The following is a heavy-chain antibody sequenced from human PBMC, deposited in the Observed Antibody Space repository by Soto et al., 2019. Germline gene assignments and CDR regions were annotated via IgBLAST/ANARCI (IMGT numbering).Heavy chain of an antibody. CDR2: LSGGGDST. V-gene: IGHV3-23*01. CDR3: ATGLRSVYGPFDS. D-gene: IGHD5-12*01. CDR1: GFMFSSYA. J-gene: IGHJ4*02. Sequence: EVQLLESGGGLVQPGGSLRLSCAASGFMFSSYAMTWVRQAPGKGLEWVSALSGGGDSTYYAASVRGRFAISRDKSTNTLYLQVRSLRAEDTAVYYCATGLRSVYGPFDSWGQGTLVTVSS.